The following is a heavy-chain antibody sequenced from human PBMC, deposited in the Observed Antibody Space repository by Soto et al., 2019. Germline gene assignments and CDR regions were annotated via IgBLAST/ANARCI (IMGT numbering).Heavy chain of an antibody. Sequence: GPERKKPGASVKVSCKGSGFIFTNYGFNWVRQAPGQGLEWVGWVSAANGYTRSAQKFQDRLIMTTDSSTNTAYMELRGLGPDDTALYYCAKGRSIAVPEGSWGQGTLVTVSS. D-gene: IGHD6-19*01. CDR1: GFIFTNYG. CDR2: VSAANGYT. V-gene: IGHV1-18*01. CDR3: AKGRSIAVPEGS. J-gene: IGHJ5*02.